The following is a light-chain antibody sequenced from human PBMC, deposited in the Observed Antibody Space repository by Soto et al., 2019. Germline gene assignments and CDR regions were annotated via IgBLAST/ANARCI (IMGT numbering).Light chain of an antibody. J-gene: IGLJ1*01. CDR3: CSYTTTYTYV. CDR1: SSDVGSYNR. Sequence: QSALTQPASVSGSPGQSITISCTGTSSDVGSYNRVSWYQQHPGKAPKLMIYEGTKRPSGVSTRFSGSKSGNTASLTISGLLAEDEGDYYCCSYTTTYTYVFRTGTKVTVL. CDR2: EGT. V-gene: IGLV2-23*01.